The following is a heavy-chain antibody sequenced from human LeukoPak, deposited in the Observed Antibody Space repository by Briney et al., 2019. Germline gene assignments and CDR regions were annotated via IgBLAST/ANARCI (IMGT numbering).Heavy chain of an antibody. CDR2: IIPIFGTA. Sequence: GASVKVSCKASGGTFSSYAISWVRQAPGQRLEWMGGIIPIFGTANYAQKFQGRVTITADESTSTAYMELSSLRSEDTAVYYCARSSVPAARGSYNWFDPWGQGTLVTVSS. CDR1: GGTFSSYA. J-gene: IGHJ5*02. D-gene: IGHD2-2*01. V-gene: IGHV1-69*01. CDR3: ARSSVPAARGSYNWFDP.